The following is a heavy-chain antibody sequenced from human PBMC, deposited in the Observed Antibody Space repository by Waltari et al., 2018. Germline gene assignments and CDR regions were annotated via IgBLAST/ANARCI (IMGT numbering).Heavy chain of an antibody. CDR3: ARVSDYGGLIRYFDY. CDR1: GFTFSSYA. CDR2: ISSNGCST. D-gene: IGHD3-10*01. Sequence: EVQLVESGGGLVQPGGSLRLSCAASGFTFSSYAMHWVRQAPGKGLEYVSAISSNGCSTYYADSVKGRFTIARDNSKNTLYLQMGSLRAEDMAVYYCARVSDYGGLIRYFDYWGQGTLVTVSS. J-gene: IGHJ4*02. V-gene: IGHV3-64*07.